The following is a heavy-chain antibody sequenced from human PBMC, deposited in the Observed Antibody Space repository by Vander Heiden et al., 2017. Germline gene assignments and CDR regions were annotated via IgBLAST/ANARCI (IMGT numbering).Heavy chain of an antibody. CDR2: INHSGST. CDR1: GASFSGYY. CDR3: ARGRGDRILGVVVVAATPFDY. J-gene: IGHJ4*02. D-gene: IGHD2-15*01. Sequence: QVQLQQWGAGRLKPSETLSLTCAVYGASFSGYYWSWIRQPPGKGLEWIGEINHSGSTNYNPSLKSRVTISVDTSKNQFSLKLSSVTAADTAVYYCARGRGDRILGVVVVAATPFDYWGQGTLVTVSS. V-gene: IGHV4-34*01.